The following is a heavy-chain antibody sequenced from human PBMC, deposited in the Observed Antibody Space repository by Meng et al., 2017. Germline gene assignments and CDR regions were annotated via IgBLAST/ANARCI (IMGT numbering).Heavy chain of an antibody. D-gene: IGHD6-13*01. CDR1: GFTFSNYS. V-gene: IGHV3-21*01. J-gene: IGHJ4*02. CDR2: ISSSSSYI. CDR3: ARETHAYAHQLVSLCDY. Sequence: GESLKISCAASGFTFSNYSMNWIRQAPGKGLEWVSYISSSSSYIYYADSVKGRFTISRDNAKNSLYLQMNSLRAEDTAVYYCARETHAYAHQLVSLCDYWGQGTLVTVSS.